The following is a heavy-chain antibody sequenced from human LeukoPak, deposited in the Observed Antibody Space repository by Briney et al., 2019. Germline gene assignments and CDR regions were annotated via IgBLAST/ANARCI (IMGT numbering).Heavy chain of an antibody. CDR2: VFFSGNT. V-gene: IGHV4-39*07. D-gene: IGHD2-15*01. CDR1: GDSISTSSYY. CDR3: ARDPSRSRAGGNCFSS. J-gene: IGHJ5*02. Sequence: PSETLSLTCTVSGDSISTSSYYWGWIRQPPGKGLEWIGSVFFSGNTYYEPSLKSRVTISVATSTDQFSLNVRSVSAADTAVYYCARDPSRSRAGGNCFSSWGQGTLVIVSS.